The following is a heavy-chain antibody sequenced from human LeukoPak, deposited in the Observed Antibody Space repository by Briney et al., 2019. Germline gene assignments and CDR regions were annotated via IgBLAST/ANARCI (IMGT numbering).Heavy chain of an antibody. Sequence: PGGSLRLSCAASGFTFSSYSMNWVRQAPGKGLEWVSSISSSSSYIYYADSVKGRFTISRDNAKNSLYLQMNSLRDEDTAVYYCARDYLGSGWPYYYYYMDVWGKGTTVTVSS. CDR3: ARDYLGSGWPYYYYYMDV. V-gene: IGHV3-21*01. J-gene: IGHJ6*03. CDR1: GFTFSSYS. D-gene: IGHD6-19*01. CDR2: ISSSSSYI.